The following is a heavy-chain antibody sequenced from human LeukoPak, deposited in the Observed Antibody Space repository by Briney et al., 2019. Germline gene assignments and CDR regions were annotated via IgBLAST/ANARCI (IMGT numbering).Heavy chain of an antibody. CDR3: AREWAAGSQQLVLGWFDL. V-gene: IGHV4-34*01. CDR1: GGSFSGYY. Sequence: SETLSLTCAVYGGSFSGYYWSWIRQPPGKGLEWIGEINHSGSTNYNPSLKSRVTISVDTSKNQFSLKLSSVTAADTAVYYCAREWAAGSQQLVLGWFDLWGQGTLVTVSS. D-gene: IGHD6-13*01. CDR2: INHSGST. J-gene: IGHJ5*02.